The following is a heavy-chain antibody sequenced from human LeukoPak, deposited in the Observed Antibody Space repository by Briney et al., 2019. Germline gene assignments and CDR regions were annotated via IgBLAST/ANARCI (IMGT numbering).Heavy chain of an antibody. Sequence: PSETLSLTCTVSGGSFSGYHWNWIRQPPGKGLEWIGEIDYGGRAHYSPSLKSRLTVSLETSKNHFSLNMRSVTAADTAVYYCATYAAGQRGRGYWGQGTLVTVSS. CDR1: GGSFSGYH. V-gene: IGHV4-59*08. CDR2: IDYGGRA. CDR3: ATYAAGQRGRGY. J-gene: IGHJ4*02. D-gene: IGHD2-2*01.